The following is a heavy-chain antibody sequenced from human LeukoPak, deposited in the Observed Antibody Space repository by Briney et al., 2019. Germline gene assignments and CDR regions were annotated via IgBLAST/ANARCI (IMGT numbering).Heavy chain of an antibody. D-gene: IGHD5-18*01. Sequence: SETLSLTCAVYGGSFSGYYWSWIRQPPGKGLEWIGEINHSGSTNYNPSLKSRVTISVDTSKNQFSLKLSSVTAVDTAVYYCAKTDSYGYYFDYWGQGTLVTVSS. J-gene: IGHJ4*02. CDR1: GGSFSGYY. CDR3: AKTDSYGYYFDY. CDR2: INHSGST. V-gene: IGHV4-34*01.